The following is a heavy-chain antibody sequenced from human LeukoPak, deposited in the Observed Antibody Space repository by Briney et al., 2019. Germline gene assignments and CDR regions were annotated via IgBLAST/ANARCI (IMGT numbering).Heavy chain of an antibody. CDR1: GYTFTSYG. CDR3: ARGCSSTSCSKANWFDP. V-gene: IGHV1-18*01. CDR2: ISAYNGNT. J-gene: IGHJ5*02. D-gene: IGHD2-2*01. Sequence: ASVKVSCKASGYTFTSYGISWVRQAPGQGLEWMGWISAYNGNTNYAQKLQGRVTMTTDTSTCTAYMELRSLRSDDTAVYYCARGCSSTSCSKANWFDPWGQGTLVTVSS.